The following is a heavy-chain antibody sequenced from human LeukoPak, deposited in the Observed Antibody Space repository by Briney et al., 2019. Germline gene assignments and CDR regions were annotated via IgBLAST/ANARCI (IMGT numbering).Heavy chain of an antibody. CDR1: GFTFSDYY. D-gene: IGHD6-13*01. V-gene: IGHV3-11*01. Sequence: GGSLRLSRAASGFTFSDYYMSWIRQAPGKGLEWVSYISSSGSTIYYADSVKGRFTISRDNAKNSLYLQMNSLRAEDTAVYYCARDGVAAAEIFYYYGMDVWGQGTTVTVSS. CDR2: ISSSGSTI. CDR3: ARDGVAAAEIFYYYGMDV. J-gene: IGHJ6*02.